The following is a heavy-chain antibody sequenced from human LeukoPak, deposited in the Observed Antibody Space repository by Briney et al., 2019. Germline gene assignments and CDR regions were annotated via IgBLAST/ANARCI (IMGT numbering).Heavy chain of an antibody. CDR1: GGSFSGYY. CDR2: INHSGST. D-gene: IGHD3-22*01. V-gene: IGHV4-34*01. CDR3: ARDAYYYDSSGYYPNYYYGMDV. J-gene: IGHJ6*02. Sequence: SETLSLTCAVYGGSFSGYYWSWIRQPPGKGLEWIGEINHSGSTNYNPSLKSRVTISVDTSKNQFSLKLSSVTAADTAVYYCARDAYYYDSSGYYPNYYYGMDVWGQGTTVTVSS.